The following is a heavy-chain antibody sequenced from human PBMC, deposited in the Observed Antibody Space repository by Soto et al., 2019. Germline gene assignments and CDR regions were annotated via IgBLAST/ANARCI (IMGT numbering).Heavy chain of an antibody. CDR2: MNPNSGNT. J-gene: IGHJ5*02. V-gene: IGHV1-8*01. Sequence: ASVKVSCKASGYTFTSYDINWVRQATGQGLEWMGWMNPNSGNTGYAQKFQGRVTITADESTSTAYMELSSLRSEDTAVYYCARGALAYCGGDCYRAPMFDPWGQGTLVTVSS. CDR3: ARGALAYCGGDCYRAPMFDP. D-gene: IGHD2-21*02. CDR1: GYTFTSYD.